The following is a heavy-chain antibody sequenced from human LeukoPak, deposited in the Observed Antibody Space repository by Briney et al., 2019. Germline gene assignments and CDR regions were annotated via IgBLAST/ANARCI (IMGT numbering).Heavy chain of an antibody. CDR3: GRDPNGNYIGAFEM. Sequence: GGSLRLSRTASGFTFSHYDMTWVRQAPGKGLEWVSSIHGGADIPSYADSVKGLFTISRDNSKNTLFLEMNSLRGEDTAVYYCGRDPNGNYIGAFEMWGPGTKVTVSS. CDR1: GFTFSHYD. J-gene: IGHJ3*02. D-gene: IGHD1-7*01. CDR2: IHGGADIP. V-gene: IGHV3-23*01.